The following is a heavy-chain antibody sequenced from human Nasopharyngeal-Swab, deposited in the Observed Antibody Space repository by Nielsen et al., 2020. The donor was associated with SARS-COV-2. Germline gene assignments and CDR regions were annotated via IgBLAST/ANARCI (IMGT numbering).Heavy chain of an antibody. J-gene: IGHJ6*02. D-gene: IGHD3-3*01. Sequence: ASVKVSCKASGYTFTGYYMHWVRQAPGQGLEWMGRINPNSGNTNYAQKLQGRVTMTTDTSTSTAYMELRSLRSDDTAVYYCARDLSSENYDFWSGYFSYYYYGMDVWGQGTTVTVSS. V-gene: IGHV1-2*06. CDR2: INPNSGNT. CDR3: ARDLSSENYDFWSGYFSYYYYGMDV. CDR1: GYTFTGYY.